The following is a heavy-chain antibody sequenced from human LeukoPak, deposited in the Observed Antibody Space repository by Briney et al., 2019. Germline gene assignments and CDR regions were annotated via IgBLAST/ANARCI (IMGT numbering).Heavy chain of an antibody. V-gene: IGHV4-38-2*01. CDR3: ARQFDSYFYYYLDV. D-gene: IGHD3-10*01. Sequence: PPETLSLTCAVSGHPINSAYYWVWIRQPPGKGLEWIGSLYHPDSTYYNPSLESRVTMSVDTSRNQFSLKLSFVTAADTAVYYCARQFDSYFYYYLDVWGTGTTVTVSS. CDR1: GHPINSAYY. CDR2: LYHPDST. J-gene: IGHJ6*03.